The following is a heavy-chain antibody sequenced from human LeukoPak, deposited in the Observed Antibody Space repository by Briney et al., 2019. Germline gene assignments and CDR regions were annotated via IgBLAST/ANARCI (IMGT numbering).Heavy chain of an antibody. CDR3: AKSANYGDNSGYFDY. Sequence: TSETLSLTCTVSGGSITSSSYYWGWIRQPPGKGLEWIGSIYYSGSTYYNPSLKSRVTISVDTSKNQFSLRLSSVTAADTAVYYCAKSANYGDNSGYFDYWGQGTLVTVSS. V-gene: IGHV4-39*01. CDR1: GGSITSSSYY. J-gene: IGHJ4*02. D-gene: IGHD4-23*01. CDR2: IYYSGST.